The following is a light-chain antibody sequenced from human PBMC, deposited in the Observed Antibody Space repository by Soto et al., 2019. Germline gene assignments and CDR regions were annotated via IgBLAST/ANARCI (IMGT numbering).Light chain of an antibody. J-gene: IGKJ5*01. Sequence: DIQMTPSPSSLFASVGDRVTIPFQASQNINNYLNWYQQRPGRAPKLLIYDASNLEAGVPSRFRGSGSGTDFTFTISRLKPEDIATYYCQQYENLPTFGQGTRLE. CDR3: QQYENLPT. CDR2: DAS. CDR1: QNINNY. V-gene: IGKV1-33*01.